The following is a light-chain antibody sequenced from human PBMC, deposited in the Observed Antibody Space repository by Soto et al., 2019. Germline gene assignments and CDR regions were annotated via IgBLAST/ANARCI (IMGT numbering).Light chain of an antibody. Sequence: EIVLTQSPGTLSLSPGERATLSCRSSQSVSSSSLAWYQQKRGQAPRLLIYGASSGATGIPDRFSGSGSGTDFTLTISRLEPEDFAIYYCQQYGGVPYTFGQGAKVDIK. V-gene: IGKV3-20*01. CDR1: QSVSSSS. CDR3: QQYGGVPYT. CDR2: GAS. J-gene: IGKJ2*01.